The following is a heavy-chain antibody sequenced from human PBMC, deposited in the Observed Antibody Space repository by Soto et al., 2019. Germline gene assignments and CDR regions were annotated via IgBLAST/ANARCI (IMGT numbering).Heavy chain of an antibody. CDR2: IDPSGGIT. CDR3: ARDVIGQDNYETIGYDFDH. V-gene: IGHV1-46*01. D-gene: IGHD3-22*01. J-gene: IGHJ4*02. CDR1: GYSFTNFH. Sequence: QVQLSQFGAEVKKPGASVKVSCKASGYSFTNFHIHWVRQAPGQGLEWMGMIDPSGGITRDAQRLQGRITMTREASTRTVYMEWRSMTSEDTAVYYCARDVIGQDNYETIGYDFDHWGQGTLVTVSS.